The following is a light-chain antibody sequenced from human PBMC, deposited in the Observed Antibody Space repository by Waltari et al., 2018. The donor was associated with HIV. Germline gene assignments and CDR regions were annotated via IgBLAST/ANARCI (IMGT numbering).Light chain of an antibody. V-gene: IGLV1-47*01. CDR1: SSHLGRNY. CDR3: AAWDDSLSAVV. CDR2: RNN. Sequence: QSVLTQPPSASGTPGQRVTISCSGSSSHLGRNYVYWYQQLPGTAPKLLIYRNNQRPSGVPDRFSGSKSGTSASLAISGLRSEDEADYYCAAWDDSLSAVVFGGGTKLTVL. J-gene: IGLJ2*01.